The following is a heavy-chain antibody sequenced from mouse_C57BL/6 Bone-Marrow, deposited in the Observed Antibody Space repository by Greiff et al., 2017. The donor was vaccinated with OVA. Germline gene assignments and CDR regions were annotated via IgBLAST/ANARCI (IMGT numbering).Heavy chain of an antibody. J-gene: IGHJ4*01. V-gene: IGHV1-26*01. CDR2: INPNNGGT. Sequence: EVQLQQSGPELVKPGASAKISCKASGYTFTDYYMNWVKQSHGKSLEWIGDINPNNGGTSYNQKFKGKATLTVDKSSSTAYMELRSLTSEDSAVYYCASDYDYDDYAMDYWGQGTSVTVSS. D-gene: IGHD2-4*01. CDR1: GYTFTDYY. CDR3: ASDYDYDDYAMDY.